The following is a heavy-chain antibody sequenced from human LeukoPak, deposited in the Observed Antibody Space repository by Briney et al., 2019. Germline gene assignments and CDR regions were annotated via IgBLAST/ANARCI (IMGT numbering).Heavy chain of an antibody. CDR3: ARGLGSSSFNWFDP. Sequence: SEILSLTCTVSGGSISSGSYYWSWIRQPAGKGLEWIGRIYTSGSTNYNPSLKSRVTISVDTSKNQFSLKLSSVTAADTAVYYCARGLGSSSFNWFDPWGQGTLVTVSS. V-gene: IGHV4-61*02. CDR1: GGSISSGSYY. CDR2: IYTSGST. D-gene: IGHD6-6*01. J-gene: IGHJ5*02.